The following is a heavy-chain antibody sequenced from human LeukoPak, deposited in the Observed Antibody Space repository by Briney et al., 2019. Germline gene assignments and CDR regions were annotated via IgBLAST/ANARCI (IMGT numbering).Heavy chain of an antibody. D-gene: IGHD2-2*01. CDR1: GGSISSSSYY. J-gene: IGHJ4*02. Sequence: SETLSLTCTVSGGSISSSSYYWGWIRQPPGKGLEWIGSIYYSGSTYYNPSLKSRVTISVDTSKNQFSLKLSSVTAADTAVYYCARLVPAAIDWGQGTLVTVSS. CDR3: ARLVPAAID. CDR2: IYYSGST. V-gene: IGHV4-39*01.